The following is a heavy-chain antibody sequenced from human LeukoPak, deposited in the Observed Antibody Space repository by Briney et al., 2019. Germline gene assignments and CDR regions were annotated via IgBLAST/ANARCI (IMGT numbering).Heavy chain of an antibody. CDR3: ASLGLLWFGESGDY. Sequence: SETLSLTCAVSGYSISSGYYWGWIRQPPGKGLEWIGSIYHSGSTYYNPSLKSRVTISVDTSKNQFSLKLSSVTAADTAVYSCASLGLLWFGESGDYWGQGTLVTVSS. CDR2: IYHSGST. J-gene: IGHJ4*02. D-gene: IGHD3-10*01. CDR1: GYSISSGYY. V-gene: IGHV4-38-2*01.